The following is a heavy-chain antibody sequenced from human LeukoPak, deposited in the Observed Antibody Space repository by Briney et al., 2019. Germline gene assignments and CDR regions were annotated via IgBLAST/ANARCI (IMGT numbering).Heavy chain of an antibody. CDR1: GFSFSDYA. Sequence: GGSLRLSCEASGFSFSDYAMTWVRQARGKGLEWVSGISGGSGSRNYGDSVKGRFTISRDNSKNTLFLQLSGLRAEDTAVYYCAKGQEFLEWIYDYWGQGTLVTVSS. CDR2: ISGGSGSR. J-gene: IGHJ4*02. V-gene: IGHV3-23*01. CDR3: AKGQEFLEWIYDY. D-gene: IGHD3-3*01.